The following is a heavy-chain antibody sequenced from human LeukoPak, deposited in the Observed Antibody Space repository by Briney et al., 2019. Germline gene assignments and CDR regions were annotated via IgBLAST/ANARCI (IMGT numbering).Heavy chain of an antibody. J-gene: IGHJ4*02. CDR1: GFTFSSYS. D-gene: IGHD1-26*01. V-gene: IGHV3-21*01. CDR3: AREFNKWELPDY. CDR2: ISSSSSYI. Sequence: PGGSLRLSCAASGFTFSSYSMNWVRQAPGKGLEWVSSISSSSSYIYYADSVKGRFTISRDNAKNSLYLQMNSLRAEDTAVYYCAREFNKWELPDYWGQGTLVTVSS.